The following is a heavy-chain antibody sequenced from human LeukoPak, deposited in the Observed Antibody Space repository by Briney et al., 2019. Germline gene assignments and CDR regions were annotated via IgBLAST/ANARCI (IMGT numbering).Heavy chain of an antibody. CDR3: AREENYYYMDV. J-gene: IGHJ6*03. V-gene: IGHV1-2*06. Sequence: ASVKVSCKASGYTFTGYYIHCVRQAPGQGPEWMGRVNPNSGGTNYAQQFHGRVTMTRDTSISTAYMELNRLRSDDTAVYYCAREENYYYMDVWGKGTTVTVSS. CDR1: GYTFTGYY. CDR2: VNPNSGGT.